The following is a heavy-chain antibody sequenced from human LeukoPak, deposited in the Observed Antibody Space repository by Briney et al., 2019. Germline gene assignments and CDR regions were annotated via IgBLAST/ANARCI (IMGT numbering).Heavy chain of an antibody. Sequence: SETLSLTCIVSGDSISSDYWSWIRQSPGKGLEWIGYINYSGSSDYKHSLKSRVTISVDMSKNQVSLRMRSVTAADTAVYYCARLDCISDTCYNYWALGGLVTVSS. V-gene: IGHV4-59*08. CDR2: INYSGSS. J-gene: IGHJ4*02. CDR1: GDSISSDY. D-gene: IGHD2-21*01. CDR3: ARLDCISDTCYNY.